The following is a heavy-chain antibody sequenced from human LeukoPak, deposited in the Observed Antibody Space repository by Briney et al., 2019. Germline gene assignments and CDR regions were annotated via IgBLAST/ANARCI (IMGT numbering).Heavy chain of an antibody. V-gene: IGHV4-34*01. CDR3: ARGGGGYSYYYYYYGMDV. J-gene: IGHJ6*02. Sequence: SETLSLTCAVYGGSFSGYYWSWIRQPPGKGLEWIGEINHSGSTNYNPSLKSRVTISVDTSKNQFSLKLSSVTAADTAVYYCARGGGGYSYYYYYYGMDVWGQGTTVTVSS. CDR2: INHSGST. D-gene: IGHD5-18*01. CDR1: GGSFSGYY.